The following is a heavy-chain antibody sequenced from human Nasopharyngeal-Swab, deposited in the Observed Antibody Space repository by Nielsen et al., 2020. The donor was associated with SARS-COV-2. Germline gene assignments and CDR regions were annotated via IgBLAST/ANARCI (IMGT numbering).Heavy chain of an antibody. D-gene: IGHD6-13*01. CDR3: AREPDSSSWSTNWFDP. J-gene: IGHJ5*02. Sequence: GGSLRLSCAASGFTFSSYGMHWVRPAPGKGLGGVAVIWYDGSNKYYADSVKGRFTISRDNSKNTLYLQMNSLRAEDTAVYYCAREPDSSSWSTNWFDPWGQGTLVTVSS. CDR2: IWYDGSNK. V-gene: IGHV3-33*01. CDR1: GFTFSSYG.